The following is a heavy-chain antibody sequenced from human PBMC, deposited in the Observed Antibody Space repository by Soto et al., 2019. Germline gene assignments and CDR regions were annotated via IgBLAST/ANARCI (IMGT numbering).Heavy chain of an antibody. V-gene: IGHV4-59*08. Sequence: SETLSLTCTVPGGSISGYYWSWVRQPPGKGLEWLGYVYYTGTTNYNPSLNSRVSMSVGTSKNQFSLRLTSLTAADTAVYYCARLHRYCSGRNCFVVDYWGQGTLVTVS. CDR3: ARLHRYCSGRNCFVVDY. CDR2: VYYTGTT. CDR1: GGSISGYY. D-gene: IGHD2-15*01. J-gene: IGHJ4*02.